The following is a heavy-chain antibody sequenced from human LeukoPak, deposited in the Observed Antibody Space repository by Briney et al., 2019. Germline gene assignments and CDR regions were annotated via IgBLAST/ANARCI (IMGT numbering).Heavy chain of an antibody. CDR3: ARGGIVGATTGDAFDI. Sequence: GGSLRLSCAASGFTFSSYSMNWVRQAPGKGLEWASSISSSSSYIYYADSVKGRFTISRDNAKNSLYLQMNSLRAEDTAVYYCARGGIVGATTGDAFDIWGQGTMVTVSS. J-gene: IGHJ3*02. V-gene: IGHV3-21*01. CDR1: GFTFSSYS. CDR2: ISSSSSYI. D-gene: IGHD1-26*01.